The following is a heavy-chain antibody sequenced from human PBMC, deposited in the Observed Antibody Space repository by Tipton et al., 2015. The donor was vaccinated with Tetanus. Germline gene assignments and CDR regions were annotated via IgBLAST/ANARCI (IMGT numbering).Heavy chain of an antibody. D-gene: IGHD5-24*01. V-gene: IGHV4-4*07. CDR2: ISNGNP. CDR3: ARGITDGYNRRLDY. Sequence: TLSLTCTVSRGPISSYYWSWIRQPVGKGLEWTGHISNGNPDYSPSLKNRVTLSVDTSKNEFSLKLHSVTAADTAVYYCARGITDGYNRRLDYWGQGTLVAVSP. CDR1: RGPISSYY. J-gene: IGHJ4*02.